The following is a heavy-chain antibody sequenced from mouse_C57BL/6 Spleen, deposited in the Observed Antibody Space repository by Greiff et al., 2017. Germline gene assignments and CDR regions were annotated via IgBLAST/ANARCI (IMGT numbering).Heavy chain of an antibody. Sequence: VQLQQSGAELVRPGTSVKLSCKASGYTFTSYWMHWVKQRPGQGLEWIGVIDPSDSYTNYNQKFKGKATLTVDTSSSTAYMQLSSLTSEDSAVYYCAREDGNPHYYAMDYWGQGTSVTVSS. J-gene: IGHJ4*01. CDR2: IDPSDSYT. CDR3: AREDGNPHYYAMDY. CDR1: GYTFTSYW. D-gene: IGHD2-1*01. V-gene: IGHV1-59*01.